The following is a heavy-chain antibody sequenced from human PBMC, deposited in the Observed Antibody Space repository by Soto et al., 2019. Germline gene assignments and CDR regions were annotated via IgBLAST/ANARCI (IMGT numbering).Heavy chain of an antibody. D-gene: IGHD1-26*01. Sequence: SETLSLTCTVSGGSISSHYWSWVRQAPGKGLEWIGHIYYRGSTTYNPSLRSRSTISVDTSNNQFSLKLNSVTTADTAVYYCARDGREASGMDVWGQGTRVTV. CDR2: IYYRGST. CDR3: ARDGREASGMDV. V-gene: IGHV4-59*11. J-gene: IGHJ6*02. CDR1: GGSISSHY.